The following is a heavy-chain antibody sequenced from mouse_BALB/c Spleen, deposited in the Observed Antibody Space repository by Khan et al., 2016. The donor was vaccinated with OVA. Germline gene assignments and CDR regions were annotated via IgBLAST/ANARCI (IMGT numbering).Heavy chain of an antibody. CDR3: ARVPDRAGDGVAY. CDR2: IYPGNGDA. V-gene: IGHV1-5*01. D-gene: IGHD3-3*01. CDR1: GYRFNSYW. J-gene: IGHJ4*01. Sequence: EVQLQESGTVLARPGASVKMSCKASGYRFNSYWMHWIKQRPGQGLEWVGAIYPGNGDANYNRKFKGKVKLTAVTSASIAYMEFSSLTNEDSAVYYCARVPDRAGDGVAYWGQGTSVTVSS.